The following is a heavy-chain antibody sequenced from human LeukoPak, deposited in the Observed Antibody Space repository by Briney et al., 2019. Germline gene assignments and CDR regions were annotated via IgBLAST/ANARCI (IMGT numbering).Heavy chain of an antibody. J-gene: IGHJ6*02. CDR2: IYYSGST. D-gene: IGHD6-19*01. CDR1: GGSISSGDYY. Sequence: PSETLSLTCTVSGGSISSGDYYWSWIRQPPGKGLEWIGYIYYSGSTYYNPSLKSRVTISVDTSKNQFSLKLSSVTAADTAVYYCARTGYSSGWYTFYGMDVWGQGTTVTVSS. CDR3: ARTGYSSGWYTFYGMDV. V-gene: IGHV4-30-4*01.